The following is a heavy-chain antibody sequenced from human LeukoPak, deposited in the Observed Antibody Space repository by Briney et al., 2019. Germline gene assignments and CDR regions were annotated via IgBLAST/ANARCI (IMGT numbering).Heavy chain of an antibody. J-gene: IGHJ4*02. Sequence: SETLSLTCAVSGDTVSSNSAAWNRNRQSQSRGLEWLGRTYYKSKWYNSYAVSVKSRITINPDTSKNQFSLQLKSVTPDDTAVNYCARAPIVGATHIDYWGQGTLVTVSS. CDR2: TYYKSKWYN. V-gene: IGHV6-1*01. D-gene: IGHD1-26*01. CDR3: ARAPIVGATHIDY. CDR1: GDTVSSNSAA.